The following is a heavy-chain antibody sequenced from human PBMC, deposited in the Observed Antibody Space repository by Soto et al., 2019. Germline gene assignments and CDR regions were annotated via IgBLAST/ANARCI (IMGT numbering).Heavy chain of an antibody. J-gene: IGHJ4*02. V-gene: IGHV4-61*01. D-gene: IGHD1-26*01. Sequence: SETLSLTCTVSGGSVSSGSYYWSWIRQPPGKGLEWIGYIYYSGSTNYNPSLKSRVTISVDTSKNQFSLKLSSVTAADTAVYYCARQGKKLRCFDYWGQGTLVTVSS. CDR1: GGSVSSGSYY. CDR2: IYYSGST. CDR3: ARQGKKLRCFDY.